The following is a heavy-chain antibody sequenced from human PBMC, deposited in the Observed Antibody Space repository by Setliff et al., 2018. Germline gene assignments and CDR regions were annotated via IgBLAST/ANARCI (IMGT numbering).Heavy chain of an antibody. CDR2: IYYSGST. D-gene: IGHD6-19*01. CDR3: ARSRTIAVKGGVFAV. CDR1: GASISSDGYY. V-gene: IGHV4-31*03. J-gene: IGHJ2*01. Sequence: SETLSLTCSVSGASISSDGYYWSWIRQYPGKGLEWIGYIYYSGSTYYNPSLKSRVTISLDTSENPFSLELTSVTAADTAVYYCARSRTIAVKGGVFAVWGRGTLVTVSS.